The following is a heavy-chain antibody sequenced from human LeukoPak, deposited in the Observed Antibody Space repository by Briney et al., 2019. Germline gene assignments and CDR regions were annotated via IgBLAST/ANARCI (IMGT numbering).Heavy chain of an antibody. CDR3: ARRAGVVTHYWFDP. V-gene: IGHV4-34*01. CDR1: GGSFSGYY. CDR2: INHSGST. D-gene: IGHD4-23*01. Sequence: RPSETLSLTCAVYGGSFSGYYWSWIRQPPGKGLEWIGEINHSGSTNYNPSLKSRVTISVDTSKNQFSLKLTSVTAADTPVYYCARRAGVVTHYWFDPWGQGTLVTVSS. J-gene: IGHJ5*02.